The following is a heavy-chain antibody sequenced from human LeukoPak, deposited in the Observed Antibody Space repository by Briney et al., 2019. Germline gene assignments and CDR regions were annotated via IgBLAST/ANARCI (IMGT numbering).Heavy chain of an antibody. J-gene: IGHJ5*02. CDR1: GFTFSSYA. D-gene: IGHD3-3*01. CDR2: ISGSGGST. CDR3: AKAPNYDFWSGYDPFDP. Sequence: GGSLRLSCAASGFTFSSYAMSWVRQAPGKGLEWVSAISGSGGSTYYADSVKGRFTISRDNSKNKLSLQMNSLRAEDTAVYYCAKAPNYDFWSGYDPFDPWGQGTLVTVSS. V-gene: IGHV3-23*01.